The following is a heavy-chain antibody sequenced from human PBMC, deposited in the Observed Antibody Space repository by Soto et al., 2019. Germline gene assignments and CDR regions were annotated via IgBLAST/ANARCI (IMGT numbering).Heavy chain of an antibody. J-gene: IGHJ4*02. Sequence: GGSLRLSCAASGFTFSSYAMHWVRQAPGKGLEWVAVISYDGSNKYYSDSVKGRFTISRDNSKNTLYLQMNSLRAEDTAVYYCARAPTGYDFWSGRQFFFDYWGQGTLVTVSS. CDR3: ARAPTGYDFWSGRQFFFDY. CDR2: ISYDGSNK. CDR1: GFTFSSYA. D-gene: IGHD3-3*01. V-gene: IGHV3-30-3*01.